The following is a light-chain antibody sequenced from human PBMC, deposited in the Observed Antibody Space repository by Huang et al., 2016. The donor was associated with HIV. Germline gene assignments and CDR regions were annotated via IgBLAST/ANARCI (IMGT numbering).Light chain of an antibody. CDR2: DAS. CDR1: QSIRGC. V-gene: IGKV3D-20*01. Sequence: EIVLTQSPATLSLSPGERATLSCGASQSIRGCLAWDQQKPGLAPRLLIYDASIRATGIPDRFSGSGSGTDFTLTVSRLEPEDFAVYYCQQYSRSPCTFGQGTKLEIK. J-gene: IGKJ2*02. CDR3: QQYSRSPCT.